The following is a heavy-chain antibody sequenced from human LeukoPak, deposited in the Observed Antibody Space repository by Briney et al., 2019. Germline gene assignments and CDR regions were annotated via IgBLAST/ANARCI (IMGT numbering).Heavy chain of an antibody. CDR2: IYYSGST. D-gene: IGHD5-24*01. J-gene: IGHJ5*02. CDR3: ARWGSRDGYNIDP. V-gene: IGHV4-59*01. CDR1: GGSISSYY. Sequence: PSETLSLTCTVSGGSISSYYWSWVRQPPGKGLEWIGYIYYSGSTNYNPSLKSRVTISVDTSKNQFSLKLSSVTAADTAVYYCARWGSRDGYNIDPWGQGTLVTVSS.